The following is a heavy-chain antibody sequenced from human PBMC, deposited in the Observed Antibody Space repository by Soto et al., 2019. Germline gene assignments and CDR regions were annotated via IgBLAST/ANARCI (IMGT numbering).Heavy chain of an antibody. D-gene: IGHD6-19*01. CDR2: IYPGDSDT. Sequence: ESLKISCKGSGYSFTSYWIGWVRQMPGKGLEWMGIIYPGDSDTRYSPSFQGQVTISADKSISTAYLQWSSLKASDTAMYYCARHLGPYSSGWRWFDPWGQGTLVTVSS. J-gene: IGHJ5*02. V-gene: IGHV5-51*01. CDR1: GYSFTSYW. CDR3: ARHLGPYSSGWRWFDP.